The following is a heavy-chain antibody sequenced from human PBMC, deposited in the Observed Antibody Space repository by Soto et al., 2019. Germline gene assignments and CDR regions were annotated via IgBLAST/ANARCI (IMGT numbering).Heavy chain of an antibody. V-gene: IGHV3-53*01. CDR2: IYSGGTT. CDR1: GFTVSSNY. Sequence: GGSLRLSCAASGFTVSSNYMSWVRQAPGKGLEWVSLIYSGGTTYYADSVKGRFTISRDNSKNTLYLQMNSLRAEDTAVYYCARGDIIRILGATLGAFDIWGQGTMVTVSS. CDR3: ARGDIIRILGATLGAFDI. D-gene: IGHD1-26*01. J-gene: IGHJ3*02.